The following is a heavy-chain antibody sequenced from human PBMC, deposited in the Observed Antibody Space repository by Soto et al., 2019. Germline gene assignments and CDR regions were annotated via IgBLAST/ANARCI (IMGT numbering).Heavy chain of an antibody. CDR3: ARGGEACISSTCPGLY. Sequence: EVQLLESGGGLVQPGGSLRLSCAASGFTFSKYGMSWVRQAPGKGLEWVSAISDGGGSTYYADSVKGRFTISRDNSKNTFHLLMDRLTAEDTDVYYCARGGEACISSTCPGLYWGRGTLFTVSS. J-gene: IGHJ4*02. CDR2: ISDGGGST. V-gene: IGHV3-23*01. D-gene: IGHD2-2*01. CDR1: GFTFSKYG.